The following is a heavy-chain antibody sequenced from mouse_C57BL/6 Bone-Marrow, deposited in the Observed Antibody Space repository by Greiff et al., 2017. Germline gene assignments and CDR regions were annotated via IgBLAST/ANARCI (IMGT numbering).Heavy chain of an antibody. CDR3: ARPHYGSSPAWFAY. V-gene: IGHV1-81*01. CDR1: GYTFTSYG. Sequence: VQLQQSGAELARPGASVKLSCKASGYTFTSYGISWVKQRTGQGLEWIGEIYPRSGNTYYNEKFKGKANLTADKSSSTAYMELRSLTSEDSAVYFCARPHYGSSPAWFAYWGQGTLVTVSA. CDR2: IYPRSGNT. D-gene: IGHD1-1*01. J-gene: IGHJ3*01.